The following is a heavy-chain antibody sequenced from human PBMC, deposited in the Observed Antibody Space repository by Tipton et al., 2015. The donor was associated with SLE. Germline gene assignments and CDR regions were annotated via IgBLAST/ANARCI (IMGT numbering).Heavy chain of an antibody. CDR3: ARHSYYYDSSGYGDAFDI. J-gene: IGHJ3*02. CDR1: GGSMSSGSYD. Sequence: TLSLTCTVSGGSMSSGSYDWGWIRQPPGKGLEWIGSIHYSGSTYYNPSLKSRVTISVDTSKNQFSLKLNSVTAADTAVYYCARHSYYYDSSGYGDAFDIWGQGTMVTVSS. CDR2: IHYSGST. V-gene: IGHV4-39*01. D-gene: IGHD3-22*01.